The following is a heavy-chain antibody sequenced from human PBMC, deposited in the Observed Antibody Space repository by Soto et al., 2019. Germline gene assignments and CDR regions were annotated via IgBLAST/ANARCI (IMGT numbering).Heavy chain of an antibody. Sequence: EVQLVESGGGLLQPGGSLRLSCAASGFIFEDYDMHWVRQPPGKGLQWVSGISWNSGDKDYGDSVKGRFTISRDNAKNSLDLQMSSLRVEDTATYYCVKKSCSHTRCYTGWFFDLWGRGTLVTVSS. J-gene: IGHJ2*01. CDR2: ISWNSGDK. CDR1: GFIFEDYD. D-gene: IGHD2-15*01. CDR3: VKKSCSHTRCYTGWFFDL. V-gene: IGHV3-9*01.